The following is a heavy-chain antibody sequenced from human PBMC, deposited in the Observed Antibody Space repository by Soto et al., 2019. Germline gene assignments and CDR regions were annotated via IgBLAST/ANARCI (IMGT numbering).Heavy chain of an antibody. Sequence: SETLSLTCTVSGASINGFYWSWIRQTPGKGLEWVGFMYYSETTKYNPSLKDRVNMSLDTSKNQVSLHLKSVTAADTAVYYCARANSSTWYKLEYKWFDPWGQGTQVTVSS. D-gene: IGHD6-13*01. CDR1: GASINGFY. CDR3: ARANSSTWYKLEYKWFDP. CDR2: MYYSETT. V-gene: IGHV4-59*01. J-gene: IGHJ5*02.